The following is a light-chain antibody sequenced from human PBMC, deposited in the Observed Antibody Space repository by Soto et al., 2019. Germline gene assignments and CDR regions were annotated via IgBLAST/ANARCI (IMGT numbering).Light chain of an antibody. V-gene: IGKV3-20*01. J-gene: IGKJ5*01. Sequence: EIVLTQSPGTLSLSPGERATLSCRASQSVSSSYLAWYQQKPGQAPRLLIYGVSSRATGIPDRFSGSGSGTDFTLTISRPEPEDFAVYYCQQYGSSPPVTFGQGTRLEIK. CDR3: QQYGSSPPVT. CDR1: QSVSSSY. CDR2: GVS.